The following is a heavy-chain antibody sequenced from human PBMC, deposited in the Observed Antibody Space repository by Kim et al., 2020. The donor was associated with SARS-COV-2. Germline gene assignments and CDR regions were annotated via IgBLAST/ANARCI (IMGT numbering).Heavy chain of an antibody. CDR2: MSGMSGSGATT. V-gene: IGHV3-23*01. J-gene: IGHJ4*02. D-gene: IGHD2-8*01. CDR3: TNGGLETNYHYFDY. Sequence: GGSLRLSCAASGFAFSNYAMSWVRQAPGKGLEWVSGMSGMSGSGATTYYADSVKGRFTVSRDNSKNTLILQMNSLRAEDTAMYYCTNGGLETNYHYFDYWGQGTLVTVSS. CDR1: GFAFSNYA.